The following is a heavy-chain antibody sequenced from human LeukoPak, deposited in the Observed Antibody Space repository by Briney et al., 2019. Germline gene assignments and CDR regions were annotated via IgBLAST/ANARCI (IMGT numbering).Heavy chain of an antibody. CDR3: AREEYCSGGSCYPRHHFDH. CDR2: INPIFGTA. CDR1: GGTFSSYI. V-gene: IGHV1-69*05. J-gene: IGHJ4*02. Sequence: GASVKVSCKASGGTFSSYIITWVRQAPGQGLEWMGGINPIFGTASYAQKFRGRVTFTTDESTSTAYMELISLKAEDTAVYYCAREEYCSGGSCYPRHHFDHWGQGTLVTVSS. D-gene: IGHD2-15*01.